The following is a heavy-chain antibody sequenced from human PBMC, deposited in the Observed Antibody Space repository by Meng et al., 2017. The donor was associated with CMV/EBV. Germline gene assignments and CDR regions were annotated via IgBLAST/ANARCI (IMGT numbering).Heavy chain of an antibody. J-gene: IGHJ6*02. Sequence: GSLRLSCTVSGGSISSYYWSWIRQPPGKGLEWIGYIYYSGSTNYNPSLKSRVTISVDTSKNQFSLKLSSVIAADTAVYYCARSSYYDSSGYYYLGGMDVWGQGTTVTVSS. D-gene: IGHD3-22*01. CDR3: ARSSYYDSSGYYYLGGMDV. CDR1: GGSISSYY. V-gene: IGHV4-59*01. CDR2: IYYSGST.